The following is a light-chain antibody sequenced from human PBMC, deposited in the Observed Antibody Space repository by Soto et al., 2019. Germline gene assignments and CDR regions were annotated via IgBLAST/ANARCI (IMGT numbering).Light chain of an antibody. V-gene: IGLV2-14*01. Sequence: QSALTQPASVSGSPGQSISISCTGSSSDVGVHNFVSWYQHHPGKAPKVLIYGVTNRPSGVSNRFSGSKSGNTASLTISGLQAEDEADSYCCSYTLANTWVFGGGTKVTVL. CDR3: CSYTLANTWV. CDR1: SSDVGVHNF. CDR2: GVT. J-gene: IGLJ3*02.